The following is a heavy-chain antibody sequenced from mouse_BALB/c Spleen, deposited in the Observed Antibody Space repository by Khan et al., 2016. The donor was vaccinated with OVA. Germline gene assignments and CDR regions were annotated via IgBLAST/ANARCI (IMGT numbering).Heavy chain of an antibody. CDR2: INPHIGET. J-gene: IGHJ2*01. Sequence: VQLKQSGPELVRPGASVKISCKASGYSFTGYFMNWVMQSHGKSLEWIGRINPHIGETFYNQRFKDKATLTVDKSSSTAHMELRSLASEDSAVYYCTRIHRSYFDYWGQGTTLPVSS. D-gene: IGHD1-1*01. V-gene: IGHV1-20*02. CDR1: GYSFTGYF. CDR3: TRIHRSYFDY.